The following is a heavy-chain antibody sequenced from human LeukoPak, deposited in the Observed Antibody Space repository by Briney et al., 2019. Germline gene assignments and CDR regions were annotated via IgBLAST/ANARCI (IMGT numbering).Heavy chain of an antibody. V-gene: IGHV4-38-2*02. CDR1: GYSISSGYY. CDR3: ANQRQLQPDAHYYYYYRMDV. D-gene: IGHD2-2*01. CDR2: IYHSGST. Sequence: PSETLSLTCTVSGYSISSGYYWGWIRQPPGKGLEWIGSIYHSGSTYYNPSLKSRVTISVDTSKNQFSLKLSSVTAADTAVYYCANQRQLQPDAHYYYYYRMDVWGQGTTVTVSS. J-gene: IGHJ6*02.